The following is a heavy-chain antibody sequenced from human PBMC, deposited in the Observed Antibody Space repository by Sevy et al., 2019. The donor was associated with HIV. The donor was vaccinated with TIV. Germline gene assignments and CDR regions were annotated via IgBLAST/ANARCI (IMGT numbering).Heavy chain of an antibody. CDR2: ISSSSSTI. CDR3: AREYYYDSSGRYVHYFDY. CDR1: GFTFSSYS. Sequence: GGSLRLSCAASGFTFSSYSMNWVRQAPGKGLEWVSYISSSSSTIYYADSVKGQFTISRDNAKNSLYLQMNSLSDEDTAVYYCAREYYYDSSGRYVHYFDYWGQGTLVTVSS. D-gene: IGHD3-22*01. V-gene: IGHV3-48*02. J-gene: IGHJ4*02.